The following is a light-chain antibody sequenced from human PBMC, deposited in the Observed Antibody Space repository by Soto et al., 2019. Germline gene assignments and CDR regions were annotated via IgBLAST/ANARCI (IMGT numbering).Light chain of an antibody. Sequence: DIVMTQSPDSLAVSLGERATINCKSSQTGLYSSNYLAWYQQKPGQPPKLLIYWASTRESGVPDRFSGSGSGTDFTLTISSLQAEDVAVYYCQQYHTTPVTFGHGTKVEIK. V-gene: IGKV4-1*01. CDR3: QQYHTTPVT. CDR2: WAS. CDR1: QTGLYSSNY. J-gene: IGKJ1*01.